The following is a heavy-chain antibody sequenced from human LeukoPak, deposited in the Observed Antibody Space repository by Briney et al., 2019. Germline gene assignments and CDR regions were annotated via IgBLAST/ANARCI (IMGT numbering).Heavy chain of an antibody. D-gene: IGHD3-9*01. J-gene: IGHJ3*02. Sequence: ASVKVSCKASGGTFSSYAISWVRQAPGQGLEWMGRIIPILGIANYAQKFQGRVTITTDKSTSTAYMELSSLRSEDTAVYYCARVPDKGFDIWGQGTMVTVSS. CDR3: ARVPDKGFDI. V-gene: IGHV1-69*04. CDR1: GGTFSSYA. CDR2: IIPILGIA.